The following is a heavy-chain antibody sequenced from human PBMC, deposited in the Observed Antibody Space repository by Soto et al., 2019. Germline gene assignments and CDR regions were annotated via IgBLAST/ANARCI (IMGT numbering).Heavy chain of an antibody. J-gene: IGHJ6*02. D-gene: IGHD6-19*01. CDR1: GFTFSSYG. CDR2: ISYDGSNK. V-gene: IGHV3-30*18. Sequence: QVQLVESGGGVVQPGRSLRLSCAASGFTFSSYGMHWVRQAPGKGLELVAVISYDGSNKYYADSVKGRFTISRDNSKNTLDLQMSRLRAEATAVYYCVKDGSSGWPYYYGMDVWGQGTTVTVS. CDR3: VKDGSSGWPYYYGMDV.